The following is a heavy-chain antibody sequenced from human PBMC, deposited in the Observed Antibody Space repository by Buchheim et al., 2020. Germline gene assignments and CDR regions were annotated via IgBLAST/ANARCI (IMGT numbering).Heavy chain of an antibody. CDR3: ARGPEGRCTNGVCYGNYYYYGMDV. V-gene: IGHV3-74*01. CDR1: GFTFSSYW. J-gene: IGHJ6*02. D-gene: IGHD2-8*01. CDR2: INSDGSST. Sequence: EVQLVESGGGLVQPGGSLSLPCAAPGFTFSSYWMHWVRQAPGKGLVWVPRINSDGSSTSYADSVKGRFTISRDNAKNTLYLQMNSLRAEDTAVYYCARGPEGRCTNGVCYGNYYYYGMDVWGQGTT.